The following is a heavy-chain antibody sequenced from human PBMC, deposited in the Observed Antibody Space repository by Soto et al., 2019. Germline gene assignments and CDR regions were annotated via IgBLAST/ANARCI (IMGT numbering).Heavy chain of an antibody. Sequence: PSETLSLTCTVSGVSISSYCRSWIRQPPGKGLEWIAYMYFNGSTNYNPSLKSRVTISVDLSKNQFSLKVGSVTVADTAVYYCGRCSGWYDYWGQGTLVTVSS. D-gene: IGHD6-19*01. J-gene: IGHJ4*02. CDR2: MYFNGST. CDR1: GVSISSYC. CDR3: GRCSGWYDY. V-gene: IGHV4-59*01.